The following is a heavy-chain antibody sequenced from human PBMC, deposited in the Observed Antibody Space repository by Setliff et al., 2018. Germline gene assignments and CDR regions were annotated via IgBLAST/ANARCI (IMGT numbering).Heavy chain of an antibody. CDR1: GASVRSHY. CDR3: ARADSGYDGEYYFDY. D-gene: IGHD5-12*01. Sequence: SETLSLTCTVSGASVRSHYWSWIRQPPGKGLEWIGFIFYSGDTKSNPSLKSRVTMSVDTSKNQFSLRLTSVTAADTAVYYCARADSGYDGEYYFDYWGQGTLVTVSS. CDR2: IFYSGDT. J-gene: IGHJ4*02. V-gene: IGHV4-59*08.